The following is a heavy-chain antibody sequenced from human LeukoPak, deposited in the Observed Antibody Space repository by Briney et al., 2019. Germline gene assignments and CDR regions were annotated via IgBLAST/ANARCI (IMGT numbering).Heavy chain of an antibody. CDR2: INSDGSST. Sequence: GGSLRLSCAASGFTFDDFGMGWVRQVPGKGLEWVSRINSDGSSTSYADSVKGRFTISRDNAKNTLYLQMDSLRAEDTAVYYCARDMGYCSSTSCLGSWFDPWGQGTLVTVSS. CDR3: ARDMGYCSSTSCLGSWFDP. J-gene: IGHJ5*02. V-gene: IGHV3-74*01. CDR1: GFTFDDFG. D-gene: IGHD2-2*01.